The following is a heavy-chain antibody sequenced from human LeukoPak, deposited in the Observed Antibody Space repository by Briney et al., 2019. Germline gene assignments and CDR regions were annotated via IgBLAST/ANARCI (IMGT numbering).Heavy chain of an antibody. CDR1: GYTFTSCD. J-gene: IGHJ6*04. CDR3: ARGLVVPAARAMDV. D-gene: IGHD2-2*01. CDR2: MNPNSGNT. Sequence: ASVKVSCKASGYTFTSCDINWVRQATGQGLEWMGWMNPNSGNTGYAQKFQGRVTITRNTSISTAYMELSSLRSEDTAVYYCARGLVVPAARAMDVWGKGTTVTVSP. V-gene: IGHV1-8*03.